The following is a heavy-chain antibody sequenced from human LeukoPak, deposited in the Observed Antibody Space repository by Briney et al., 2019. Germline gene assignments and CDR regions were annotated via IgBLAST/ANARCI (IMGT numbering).Heavy chain of an antibody. CDR2: IWYDGSNK. D-gene: IGHD5-12*01. CDR3: ARDLSGYGDY. J-gene: IGHJ4*02. Sequence: PGRSLRLSCIASGFTFGDYALSWVPQAPGKGLEWVAVIWYDGSNKYYADSVKGRFTISRDNSKNTLYLQMNSLRAEDTAVYYCARDLSGYGDYWGQGTLVTVSS. CDR1: GFTFGDYA. V-gene: IGHV3-33*01.